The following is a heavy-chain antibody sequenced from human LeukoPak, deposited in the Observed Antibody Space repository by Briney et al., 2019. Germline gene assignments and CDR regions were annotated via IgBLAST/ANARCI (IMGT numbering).Heavy chain of an antibody. CDR3: AKSNGYGLVDI. CDR1: GGSISSYY. Sequence: SETLSLTCTVSGGSISSYYWSWVRQPPGKGLEWIGFVYYTGSTNYSPSLKSRVTISVDTSRNQFSLKLNSVTAADTAVYYCAKSNGYGLVDIWGQGTMVTVSS. D-gene: IGHD3-10*01. J-gene: IGHJ3*02. CDR2: VYYTGST. V-gene: IGHV4-59*12.